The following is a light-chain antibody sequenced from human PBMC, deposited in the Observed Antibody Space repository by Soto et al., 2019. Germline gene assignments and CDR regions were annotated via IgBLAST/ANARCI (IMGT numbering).Light chain of an antibody. J-gene: IGKJ5*01. CDR3: QQYADSPIT. V-gene: IGKV3-20*01. CDR1: QSVTSNY. CDR2: DAS. Sequence: EIVLTQSPGTLSLSPGERATLSCRASQSVTSNYLAWYQQKPGQAPRLLIYDASNRATGTPDRFLGRGSGTYFTLIISRLEPEDFAVYYCQQYADSPITFGQGTRLEIK.